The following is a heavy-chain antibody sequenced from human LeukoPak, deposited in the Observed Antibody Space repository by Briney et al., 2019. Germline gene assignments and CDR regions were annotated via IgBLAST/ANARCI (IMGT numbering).Heavy chain of an antibody. CDR1: GGSISSTSYY. CDR3: ARHRYYYDSSGYYYQP. CDR2: IYYSGST. Sequence: SETLSLTCIVSGGSISSTSYYWGWIRQPPGKGLEWIGNIYYSGSTNYNPSLKSRVTISVDTSKNQFSLRLSSVTAADTAVYYCARHRYYYDSSGYYYQPWGQGTLVTVSS. V-gene: IGHV4-39*07. D-gene: IGHD3-22*01. J-gene: IGHJ5*02.